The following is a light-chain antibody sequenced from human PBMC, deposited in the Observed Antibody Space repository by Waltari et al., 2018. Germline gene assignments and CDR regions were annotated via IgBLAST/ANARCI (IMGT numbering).Light chain of an antibody. Sequence: DIQMTQSPSSLSASAGARVTITCRASQGISIYLNWYQQKPGKSPKRLIYAASSLESGVPSRFSGSGSGTDFTLTISSLQPEDFATYYCLQYNSNPFTFGPGTKLDIK. CDR3: LQYNSNPFT. V-gene: IGKV1-17*01. CDR1: QGISIY. CDR2: AAS. J-gene: IGKJ3*01.